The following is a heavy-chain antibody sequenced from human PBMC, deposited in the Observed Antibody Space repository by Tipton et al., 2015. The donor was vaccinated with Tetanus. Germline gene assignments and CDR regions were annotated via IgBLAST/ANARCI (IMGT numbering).Heavy chain of an antibody. D-gene: IGHD3-10*01. CDR1: GVSFSTFS. CDR3: ARDYDGSEPFDY. V-gene: IGHV1-69*06. CDR2: ILPIFGTT. Sequence: QVQLVQSGAGVKEPGSSMRVSCKTSGVSFSTFSLNWVRQAPGQRLEWMGGILPIFGTTKYAQKFQGRVTITADKSTSTVYMELSSLRSEDTAVYYCARDYDGSEPFDYWGQGSLLTVSS. J-gene: IGHJ4*02.